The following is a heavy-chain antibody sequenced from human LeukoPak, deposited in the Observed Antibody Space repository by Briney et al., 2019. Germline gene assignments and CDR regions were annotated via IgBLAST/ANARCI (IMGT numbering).Heavy chain of an antibody. CDR1: GFTFRGSW. D-gene: IGHD5-18*01. CDR3: ARDSGYNAFDI. V-gene: IGHV3-7*01. Sequence: GGPLRLSCAASGFTFRGSWMAWVRQAPGKELEWVGNIKEDGGVKNYVDSVKGRFTTSRDNARNSLYLQMHSLRADDTAVYYCARDSGYNAFDIWGQGTMVTVSS. J-gene: IGHJ3*02. CDR2: IKEDGGVK.